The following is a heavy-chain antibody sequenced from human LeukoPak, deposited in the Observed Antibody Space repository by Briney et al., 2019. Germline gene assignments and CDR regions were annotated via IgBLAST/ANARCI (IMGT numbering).Heavy chain of an antibody. CDR1: GFNFRTYS. CDR3: ARDRVGTKGDY. J-gene: IGHJ4*02. CDR2: ISAEGATI. V-gene: IGHV3-48*01. Sequence: GGSLRLSCAVSGFNFRTYSMDWVRQAPGKGLQWVSYISAEGATIYYAEDVSGRFTISRDGAKNSLYLDMSNLRVDDTAVYYCARDRVGTKGDYWGQGTLVTVS. D-gene: IGHD1-26*01.